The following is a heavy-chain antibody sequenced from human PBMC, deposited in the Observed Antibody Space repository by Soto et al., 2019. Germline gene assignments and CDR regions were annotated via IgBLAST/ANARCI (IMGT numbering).Heavy chain of an antibody. J-gene: IGHJ4*02. V-gene: IGHV1-69*02. Sequence: SVKVSCKASGGTFSSYTMSWVRQAPGQGLEWMGRIIPILGIANYAQKFQGRVTITADKSTSTAYMELSSLRSEDTAVYYCATLSSFGTPEYYFDYWGQGTLVTVSS. D-gene: IGHD3-10*01. CDR2: IIPILGIA. CDR3: ATLSSFGTPEYYFDY. CDR1: GGTFSSYT.